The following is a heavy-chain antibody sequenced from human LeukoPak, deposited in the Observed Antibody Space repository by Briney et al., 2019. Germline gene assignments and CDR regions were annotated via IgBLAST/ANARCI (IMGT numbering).Heavy chain of an antibody. CDR1: GYTFTGYY. CDR3: ARAYCSSTSCTRWGRY. Sequence: ASVKVSCKASGYTFTGYYMHWVRQAPGQGLEWMGWINPNSGGTNYAQKFQGRVTMTRDTSISTAYMELSRLRSDDTAVYYCARAYCSSTSCTRWGRYWGQGTLVTVSS. V-gene: IGHV1-2*02. D-gene: IGHD2-2*01. J-gene: IGHJ4*02. CDR2: INPNSGGT.